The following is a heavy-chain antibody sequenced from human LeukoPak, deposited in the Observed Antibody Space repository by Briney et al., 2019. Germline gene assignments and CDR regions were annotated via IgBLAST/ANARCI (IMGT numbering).Heavy chain of an antibody. V-gene: IGHV3-30*18. J-gene: IGHJ4*02. CDR3: AKGGASVTRYVDY. CDR2: MSNSGENT. CDR1: GFTVSSNY. Sequence: GGSLRLSCAASGFTVSSNYMSWVRQAPGKGLEWVGIMSNSGENTFYGEAVKGRFTISRDNSQNTLYLQMNSLRPEDTAVYYCAKGGASVTRYVDYWGQGTLVTVSS. D-gene: IGHD4-17*01.